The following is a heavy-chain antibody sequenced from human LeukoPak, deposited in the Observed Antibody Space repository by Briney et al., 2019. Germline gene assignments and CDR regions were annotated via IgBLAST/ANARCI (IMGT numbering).Heavy chain of an antibody. J-gene: IGHJ4*02. D-gene: IGHD4-23*01. Sequence: PSETLSLTCTVSGGSISSYYWSWIRQPAGKGLEWIGRIYTSGSTNYNPSLKSRVTMSVDTSKNQLPLKLSSVTAADTAVYYCARDLPVTYGGNCFDYWGQGTLVTVSS. CDR3: ARDLPVTYGGNCFDY. V-gene: IGHV4-4*07. CDR2: IYTSGST. CDR1: GGSISSYY.